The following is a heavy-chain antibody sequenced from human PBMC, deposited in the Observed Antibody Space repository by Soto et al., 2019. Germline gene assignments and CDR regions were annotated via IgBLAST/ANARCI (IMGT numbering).Heavy chain of an antibody. D-gene: IGHD3-10*01. Sequence: ASLKVSCKVSGYTLTELSMHWVRQAPGKGLEWMGGFDPEDGETIYAQKFQGRVTMTEDTSTDTAYMELSSLRSEDTAVYYCATLSFDITMVRGVIIYNWFDPWGQGTLVTVSS. CDR2: FDPEDGET. CDR3: ATLSFDITMVRGVIIYNWFDP. CDR1: GYTLTELS. V-gene: IGHV1-24*01. J-gene: IGHJ5*02.